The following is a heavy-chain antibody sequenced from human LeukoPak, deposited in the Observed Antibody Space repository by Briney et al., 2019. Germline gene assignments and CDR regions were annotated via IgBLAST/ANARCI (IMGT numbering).Heavy chain of an antibody. CDR1: GFTFSSYG. Sequence: PGGSLRLSCAASGFTFSSYGMHWVRQAPGKGLEWVAFIRYDGSNKYYADSVKGRFTISRDNSKNTLYLQMNSLRAEDTAVYYCAKDLERYSYDLTPDYWGQGTLVTVSS. V-gene: IGHV3-30*02. CDR3: AKDLERYSYDLTPDY. J-gene: IGHJ4*02. CDR2: IRYDGSNK. D-gene: IGHD5-18*01.